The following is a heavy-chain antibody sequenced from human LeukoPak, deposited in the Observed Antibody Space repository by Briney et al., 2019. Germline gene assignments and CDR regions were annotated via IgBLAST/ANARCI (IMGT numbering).Heavy chain of an antibody. V-gene: IGHV3-7*03. CDR2: IKQDGSEK. J-gene: IGHJ4*02. Sequence: GGPLRLSCAASGYTFSSYWMSWVRQAPGKGLEWVANIKQDGSEKYYVDSVKGRFTISRDNAKNSLYLQMNSLRAEDTAVYYCARAYSSSWSPPGYWGQGTLVTVSS. D-gene: IGHD6-13*01. CDR3: ARAYSSSWSPPGY. CDR1: GYTFSSYW.